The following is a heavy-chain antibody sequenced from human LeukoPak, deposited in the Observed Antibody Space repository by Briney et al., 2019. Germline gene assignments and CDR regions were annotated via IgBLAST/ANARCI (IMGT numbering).Heavy chain of an antibody. CDR1: GFTFNSYA. D-gene: IGHD6-13*01. J-gene: IGHJ4*02. V-gene: IGHV3-23*01. CDR3: AKEGSRGGFDY. Sequence: GGSLRLSCIPSGFTFNSYAMFWVRQAPGKGLEWVSAISGSGGSTYYADSVKGRFTISRDNSKNTLYLQMNSLRAEDTAVYYCAKEGSRGGFDYWGQGTLVTVSS. CDR2: ISGSGGST.